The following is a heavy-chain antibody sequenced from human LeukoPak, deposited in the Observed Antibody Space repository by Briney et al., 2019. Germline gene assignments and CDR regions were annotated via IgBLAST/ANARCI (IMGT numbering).Heavy chain of an antibody. Sequence: SETLSLTCTVSGCSIGSYYWSWIRQPAGKGLYWIGRIYTSGSTNYNPSLKSRVTMSVATSKNQFSLKLSSVTAADTAVYYCARGTCGGECSNLPRLTRHFDYWGQGTLVTVSS. CDR3: ARGTCGGECSNLPRLTRHFDY. V-gene: IGHV4-4*07. CDR1: GCSIGSYY. D-gene: IGHD2-21*01. CDR2: IYTSGST. J-gene: IGHJ4*02.